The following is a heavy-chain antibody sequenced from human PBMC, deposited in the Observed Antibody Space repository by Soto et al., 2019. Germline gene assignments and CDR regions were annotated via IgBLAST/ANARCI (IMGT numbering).Heavy chain of an antibody. D-gene: IGHD1-26*01. CDR1: GFPFTNAW. Sequence: GGSLRLSCVASGFPFTNAWINWVRQVPGKGLEWVGRVKSKTDGGSSDYAAAVKGRFAVSRDDSRNIVYLQMNSLKIEDTGVYYCTTDSRTTLPEVRFDYWGHGTQVTVSS. V-gene: IGHV3-15*07. CDR2: VKSKTDGGSS. CDR3: TTDSRTTLPEVRFDY. J-gene: IGHJ4*01.